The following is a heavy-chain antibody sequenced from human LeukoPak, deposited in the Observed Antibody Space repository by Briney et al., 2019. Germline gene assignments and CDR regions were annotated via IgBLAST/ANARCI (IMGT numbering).Heavy chain of an antibody. Sequence: PGGSLRLSCAASGFTFSSYSMNWVRQAPGKGLEWVSSISSSSSYIYYADSVKGRFAISRDNAKNSLYLQMNSLRAEDTAVYYCATKWFRELFGWGQGTLVTVSS. CDR1: GFTFSSYS. CDR3: ATKWFRELFG. J-gene: IGHJ4*02. D-gene: IGHD3-10*01. CDR2: ISSSSSYI. V-gene: IGHV3-21*01.